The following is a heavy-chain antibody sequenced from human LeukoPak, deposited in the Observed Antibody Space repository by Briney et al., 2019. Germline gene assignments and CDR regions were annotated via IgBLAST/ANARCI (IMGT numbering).Heavy chain of an antibody. CDR3: ARGGEWLRLNV. J-gene: IGHJ3*01. V-gene: IGHV1-46*01. CDR1: GYTFTSYY. Sequence: ASVKVSCKASGYTFTSYYMHWVQQAPGQGLEWMGIINPSGGSTSYAQKFQGRVTITRDMSTSTVYMELSSLRSEDTAVYYCARGGEWLRLNVWGQGTMVTVSS. CDR2: INPSGGST. D-gene: IGHD5-12*01.